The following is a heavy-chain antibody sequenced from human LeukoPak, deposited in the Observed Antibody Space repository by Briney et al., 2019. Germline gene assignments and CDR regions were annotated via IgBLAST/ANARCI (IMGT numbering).Heavy chain of an antibody. CDR2: IGTAGDT. D-gene: IGHD6-13*01. CDR1: GFTFSSYD. V-gene: IGHV3-13*01. CDR3: ARVLGQQLVRSFDY. Sequence: GGSLRLSCAASGFTFSSYDMHWVRQATGKGLEWVSAIGTAGDTYYPGSVKGRFTISRENARNSLYLQMNSLRAEDTAVYYCARVLGQQLVRSFDYWGQGTLVTVSS. J-gene: IGHJ4*02.